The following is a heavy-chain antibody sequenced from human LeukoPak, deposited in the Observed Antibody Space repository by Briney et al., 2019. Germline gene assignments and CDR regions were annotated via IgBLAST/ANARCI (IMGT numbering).Heavy chain of an antibody. CDR1: GYTFTGYY. CDR3: ARAGGGYSSGWGAFDI. D-gene: IGHD5-18*01. J-gene: IGHJ3*02. V-gene: IGHV1-2*02. CDR2: INPDSGGT. Sequence: ASVTVSCKASGYTFTGYYIHWVRQAPGQGLEWMGWINPDSGGTSSAQKFQGRVTMTRDTSISTAYMELNRLRSDDTAVYYCARAGGGYSSGWGAFDIWGQGTMVTVS.